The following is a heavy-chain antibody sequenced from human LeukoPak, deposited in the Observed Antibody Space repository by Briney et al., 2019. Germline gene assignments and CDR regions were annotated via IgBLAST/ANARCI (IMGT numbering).Heavy chain of an antibody. D-gene: IGHD3-22*01. CDR1: GFTFSNFA. J-gene: IGHJ4*02. V-gene: IGHV3-23*01. CDR3: ARRGGGYSYDSSGPDY. Sequence: QPGGSLRLSCAASGFTFSNFAMSWVRQAPGKGLEWVSAISGSGISTYYADSVKGRFTISRDNSKNTLYLQMNSLRAEDTAVYYCARRGGGYSYDSSGPDYWGQGTLVTVSP. CDR2: ISGSGIST.